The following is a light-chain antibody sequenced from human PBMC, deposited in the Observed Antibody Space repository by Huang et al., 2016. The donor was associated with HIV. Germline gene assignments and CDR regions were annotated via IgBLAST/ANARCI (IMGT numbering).Light chain of an antibody. CDR3: MQGLQTPPT. Sequence: EIVMTQSPLSLPVSPGQPASISCTSSQNLLHSSGHNRLDWYLQKPGQSPQLLIFLTSNRASGVPDKFTGGGSGSNFTLSINNVQPDDVGIYYCMQGLQTPPTFGQGTKLEI. J-gene: IGKJ2*01. CDR1: QNLLHSSGHNR. CDR2: LTS. V-gene: IGKV2-28*01.